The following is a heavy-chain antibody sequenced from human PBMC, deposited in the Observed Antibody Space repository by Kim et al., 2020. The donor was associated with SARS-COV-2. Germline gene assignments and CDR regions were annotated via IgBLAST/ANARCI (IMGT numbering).Heavy chain of an antibody. Sequence: SQTLSLTCAISGDSVSSSSVAWNWIRQSPSRGLEWLGRTDHGSKWYNDYALAVKGRLTITSDTSRNQFSLQLSSVTPEDTAVYYCARSGYSDNYFDFWGQ. CDR3: ARSGYSDNYFDF. CDR2: TDHGSKWYN. D-gene: IGHD4-17*01. CDR1: GDSVSSSSVA. V-gene: IGHV6-1*01. J-gene: IGHJ4*02.